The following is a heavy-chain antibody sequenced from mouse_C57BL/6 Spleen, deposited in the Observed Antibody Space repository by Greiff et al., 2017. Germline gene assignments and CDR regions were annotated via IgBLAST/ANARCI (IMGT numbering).Heavy chain of an antibody. V-gene: IGHV1-82*01. Sequence: QVQLQQSGPELVKPGASVKISCKASGYAFRSSWMNWVKQRPGKGLEWIGRIYPGDGDTNYNGKFKGKATLTADKSSSTAYMQLSSLTSEDSAVYFCAYYYGSSWGQGTTLTVSS. J-gene: IGHJ2*01. D-gene: IGHD1-1*01. CDR1: GYAFRSSW. CDR3: AYYYGSS. CDR2: IYPGDGDT.